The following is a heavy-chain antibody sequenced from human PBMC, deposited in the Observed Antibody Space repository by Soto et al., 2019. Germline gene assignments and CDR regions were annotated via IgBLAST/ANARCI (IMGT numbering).Heavy chain of an antibody. J-gene: IGHJ6*03. D-gene: IGHD3-10*01. CDR2: IYYSGST. Sequence: QLQLQESGPGLVKPSETLSLTCTVSGGSISSSSYYWGWIRQPPGKGLEWIGSIYYSGSTYYNPSLKSRVTISVDTSKNQFSLKLSSVTAADTAVYYCARLNLPVGWFGELFRMDYYYMDVWGKGTTVTVSS. CDR3: ARLNLPVGWFGELFRMDYYYMDV. CDR1: GGSISSSSYY. V-gene: IGHV4-39*01.